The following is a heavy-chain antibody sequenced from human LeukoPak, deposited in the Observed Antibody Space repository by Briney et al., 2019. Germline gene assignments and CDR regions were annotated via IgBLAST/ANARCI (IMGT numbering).Heavy chain of an antibody. J-gene: IGHJ4*02. CDR1: GFTFSSYW. D-gene: IGHD1-26*01. Sequence: GGSLRLSCEASGFTFSSYWMSWVRQAPGKGLEWVSTISGGGGSTYYADSVKGRFTISRDNSKNTLYLQVNSLRAEDTAVYYCAKGGKWDVTPFDYWGQGTLVTVSS. CDR2: ISGGGGST. V-gene: IGHV3-23*01. CDR3: AKGGKWDVTPFDY.